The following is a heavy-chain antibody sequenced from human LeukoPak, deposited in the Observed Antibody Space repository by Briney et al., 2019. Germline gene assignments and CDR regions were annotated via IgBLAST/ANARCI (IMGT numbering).Heavy chain of an antibody. CDR2: IKSKPDGGTA. Sequence: GGSLRLSCAASGFTFSNAWMNWVRQAPGKGLEWVGRIKSKPDGGTADFAAPVKGKFTISRDDSRNTLYLQMNSLQTEDTALYYCTRFLTTYSCWFAPWGQGTLVTVSS. J-gene: IGHJ5*02. CDR3: TRFLTTYSCWFAP. D-gene: IGHD6-13*01. CDR1: GFTFSNAW. V-gene: IGHV3-15*01.